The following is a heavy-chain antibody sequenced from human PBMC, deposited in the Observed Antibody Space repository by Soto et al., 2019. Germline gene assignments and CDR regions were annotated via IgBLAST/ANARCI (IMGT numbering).Heavy chain of an antibody. V-gene: IGHV1-2*02. CDR3: ATGTNGTTGWYHP. Sequence: QVHLVQSGTEVKKPGASVTVSCKSSGYTFTDFYLHWLRQAPGQGLEWVGWINPKTGDTKSSQKFQGRVTMSRDTSVSTAYIDLTRLTSDDTAMYYCATGTNGTTGWYHPWGQGTRVTVSS. J-gene: IGHJ5*02. D-gene: IGHD1-1*01. CDR2: INPKTGDT. CDR1: GYTFTDFY.